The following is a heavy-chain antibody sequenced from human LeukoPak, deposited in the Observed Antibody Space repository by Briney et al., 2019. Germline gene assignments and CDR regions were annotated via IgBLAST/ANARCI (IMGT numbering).Heavy chain of an antibody. CDR2: IYYTGSA. D-gene: IGHD2-21*02. CDR1: GASISSGGYY. CDR3: ARDRGDHMSLD. Sequence: SETLSLTCTVSGASISSGGYYWSWIRQHPGKGLEWIGYIYYTGSAYYNPSLKSRVTISVDTSNNQFSLKLSSVTAAGTAVYFCARDRGDHMSLDWGQGTLVTVSS. V-gene: IGHV4-31*03. J-gene: IGHJ4*02.